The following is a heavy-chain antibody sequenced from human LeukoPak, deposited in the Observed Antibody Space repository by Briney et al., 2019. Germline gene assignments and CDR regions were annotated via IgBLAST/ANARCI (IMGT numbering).Heavy chain of an antibody. D-gene: IGHD5/OR15-5a*01. Sequence: SQTLSLTCTVSGASISSSGFYWSWIPQLPGQGLEWIVYKYHSGITNYNPHLKSRLNISLDTSKNHYSLQRSSVSDADTALYYCVGSTVSNAFYFCCWGKGIMISV. CDR3: VGSTVSNAFYFCC. CDR1: GASISSSGFY. V-gene: IGHV4-31*03. CDR2: KYHSGIT. J-gene: IGHJ4*02.